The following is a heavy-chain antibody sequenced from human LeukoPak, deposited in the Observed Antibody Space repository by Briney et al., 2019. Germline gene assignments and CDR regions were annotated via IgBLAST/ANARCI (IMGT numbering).Heavy chain of an antibody. CDR3: ARQFRPRPAYYYGSGRGPFDY. CDR2: ISYDGSNK. J-gene: IGHJ4*02. Sequence: GGSLRLSCAASGFTFSSYAMSWVRQAPGKGLEWVAVISYDGSNKYYADSVKGRFTISRDNSKNTLYLQMNSLRAEDTAVYYCARQFRPRPAYYYGSGRGPFDYWGQGTLVTVSS. D-gene: IGHD3-10*01. CDR1: GFTFSSYA. V-gene: IGHV3-30-3*01.